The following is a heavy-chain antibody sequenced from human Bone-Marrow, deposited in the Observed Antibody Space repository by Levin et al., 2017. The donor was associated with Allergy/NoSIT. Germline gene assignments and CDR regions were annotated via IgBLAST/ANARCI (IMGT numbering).Heavy chain of an antibody. J-gene: IGHJ6*02. Sequence: GGSLRLSCVASGFIFNTYAMHWVRQTPGKGLEWVAVISHDGTEKKYAEAVTGRFTISRDNSQSTLYVQMNSLRAEDTAVYYCAKDPDIVVEPRDQTYVSKYGMDVWGQGTTVIVSS. V-gene: IGHV3-30*18. CDR1: GFIFNTYA. CDR2: ISHDGTEK. CDR3: AKDPDIVVEPRDQTYVSKYGMDV. D-gene: IGHD2-2*01.